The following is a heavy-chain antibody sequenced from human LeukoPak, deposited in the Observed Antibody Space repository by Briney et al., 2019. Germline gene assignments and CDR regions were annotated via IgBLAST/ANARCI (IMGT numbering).Heavy chain of an antibody. V-gene: IGHV1-2*02. Sequence: ASVKVSCKASGYTFTGYYMHWVRQAPGQGLEWMGWINPNSGGTNYAQKFQGRVTMTRDTSISTACMELSRLRSDDTAVYYCARGVATAASGRVWGQGTTVTVSS. J-gene: IGHJ6*02. D-gene: IGHD2-2*01. CDR2: INPNSGGT. CDR3: ARGVATAASGRV. CDR1: GYTFTGYY.